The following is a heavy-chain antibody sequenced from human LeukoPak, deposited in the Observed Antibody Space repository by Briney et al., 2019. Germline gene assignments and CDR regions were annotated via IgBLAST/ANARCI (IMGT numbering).Heavy chain of an antibody. J-gene: IGHJ4*02. D-gene: IGHD3-22*01. CDR2: ISSSSSYI. CDR1: GFTFSDYY. CDR3: AKVALLPYYYDSSGYSRSPLDY. V-gene: IGHV3-11*06. Sequence: GGSLRLSCAASGFTFSDYYMSWIRQAPGKGLEWVSSISSSSSYIYYADSVKGRFTISRDNAKNSLYLQMNSLRAEDTAVYYCAKVALLPYYYDSSGYSRSPLDYWGQGTLVTVSS.